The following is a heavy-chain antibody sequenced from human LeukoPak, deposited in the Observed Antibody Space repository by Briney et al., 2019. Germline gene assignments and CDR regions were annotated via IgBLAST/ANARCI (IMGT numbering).Heavy chain of an antibody. CDR3: ARDPYNGAYSEGYYYYYMDV. CDR2: INGNGGST. CDR1: GFTFSSYS. Sequence: PGGSLRLSCAASGFTFSSYSMNWVRQAPGKGLEWVSSINGNGGSTAYADSVKGRFTISRDNAQNSLYLQMNSLRVEDTAIYYCARDPYNGAYSEGYYYYYMDVWGKGTTVTVSS. V-gene: IGHV3-20*04. J-gene: IGHJ6*03. D-gene: IGHD1-1*01.